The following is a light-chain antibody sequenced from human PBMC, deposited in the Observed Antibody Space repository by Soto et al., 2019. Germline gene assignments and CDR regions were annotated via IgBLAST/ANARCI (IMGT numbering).Light chain of an antibody. CDR3: SSYTSSSTLDVV. Sequence: QSVLTQPASVSGSPGQSITIPCTGTSSDVGGYNYVSWYQQHPGKAPKLMIYEVSNRPSGVSNRFSGSKSGNTASLTISGLQAEDEADYYCSSYTSSSTLDVVFGGGTKVTVL. CDR1: SSDVGGYNY. J-gene: IGLJ2*01. CDR2: EVS. V-gene: IGLV2-14*01.